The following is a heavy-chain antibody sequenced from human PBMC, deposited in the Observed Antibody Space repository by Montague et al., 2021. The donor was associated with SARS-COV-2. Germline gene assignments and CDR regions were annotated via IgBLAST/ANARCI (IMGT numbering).Heavy chain of an antibody. CDR2: IWYDGSNK. Sequence: SLRLSCAASGFTFSSYGMHWVRQAPGKGLEWVAVIWYDGSNKYYADSVKGRFTISGDNSKNTLYLQMNSLRAEDTAVYYCARDGPYDFWSGYYHYYYGMDVWGQGTTVTVSS. J-gene: IGHJ6*02. CDR3: ARDGPYDFWSGYYHYYYGMDV. V-gene: IGHV3-33*01. CDR1: GFTFSSYG. D-gene: IGHD3-3*01.